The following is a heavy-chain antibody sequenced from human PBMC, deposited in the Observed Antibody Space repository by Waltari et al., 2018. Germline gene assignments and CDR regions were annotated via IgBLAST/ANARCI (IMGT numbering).Heavy chain of an antibody. Sequence: EVQLVESEGGLVKPGGSLRLSCATSGFTFSTHSMARVRQTPGKGLEWVSSISSTGTYIYYADSVKGRFTISRDNAKNSVYLQMNNLRAEDTAVYFCARVSLNYYDSGSDFDFWGQGTLVTVSS. J-gene: IGHJ4*02. CDR1: GFTFSTHS. CDR3: ARVSLNYYDSGSDFDF. D-gene: IGHD3-10*01. CDR2: ISSTGTYI. V-gene: IGHV3-21*01.